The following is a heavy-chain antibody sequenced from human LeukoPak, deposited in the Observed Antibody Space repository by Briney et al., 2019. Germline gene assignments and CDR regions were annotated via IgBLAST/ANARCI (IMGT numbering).Heavy chain of an antibody. J-gene: IGHJ3*02. CDR2: IIPIFGTA. D-gene: IGHD3-16*02. CDR1: GGTFSSYA. CDR3: ARVPRDYVWGSYRPDAFDI. Sequence: AASVKVSCKASGGTFSSYAISWVRQAPGQGLEWMGGIIPIFGTANYAQKFQGRVTITADESTSTAYMELSSLRSEDTAVYYCARVPRDYVWGSYRPDAFDIWGQGTMVTVSS. V-gene: IGHV1-69*13.